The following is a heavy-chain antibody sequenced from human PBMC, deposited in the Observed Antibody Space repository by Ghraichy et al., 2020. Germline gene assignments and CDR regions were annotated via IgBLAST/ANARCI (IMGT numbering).Heavy chain of an antibody. D-gene: IGHD6-13*01. CDR3: AKDGEYSSSWYGRVDY. Sequence: GGSLRLSCAASGFTFSSYGMHWVRQAPGKGLEWVAVISYDGSNKYYADSVKGRFTISRDNSKNTLYLQMNSLRAEDTAVYYCAKDGEYSSSWYGRVDYWGHGTLVTVSS. V-gene: IGHV3-30*18. J-gene: IGHJ4*01. CDR1: GFTFSSYG. CDR2: ISYDGSNK.